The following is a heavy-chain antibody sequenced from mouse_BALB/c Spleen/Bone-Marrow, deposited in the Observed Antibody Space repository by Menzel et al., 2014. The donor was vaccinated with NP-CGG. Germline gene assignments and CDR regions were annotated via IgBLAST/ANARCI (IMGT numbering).Heavy chain of an antibody. CDR1: GFNIKDTY. V-gene: IGHV14-3*02. CDR3: ARVNPWYFDV. Sequence: EVQLQQSGAELVKPGASVKLSCTASGFNIKDTYIHWVMQRPEQGLAWIGRIDPASGDTKFDPKFQGKAIITADTSSNTAYLQVTSLTSEDTAVYYCARVNPWYFDVWGAGTTVTVSS. CDR2: IDPASGDT. J-gene: IGHJ1*01. D-gene: IGHD2-2*01.